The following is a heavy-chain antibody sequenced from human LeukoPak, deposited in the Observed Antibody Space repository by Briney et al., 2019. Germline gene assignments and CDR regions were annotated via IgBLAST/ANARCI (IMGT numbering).Heavy chain of an antibody. J-gene: IGHJ3*02. CDR1: GFTFSSFA. CDR2: ISYDGSNK. CDR3: ARGYYDSSGYPAFDI. V-gene: IGHV3-30-3*01. Sequence: GRSLRLSCAASGFTFSSFAMHWVHQAPGKGLEWVAVISYDGSNKYYADSVKGRFTISRDNSKNTLYLQMNSLRAEDTAVYYCARGYYDSSGYPAFDIWGQGTMVTVSS. D-gene: IGHD3-22*01.